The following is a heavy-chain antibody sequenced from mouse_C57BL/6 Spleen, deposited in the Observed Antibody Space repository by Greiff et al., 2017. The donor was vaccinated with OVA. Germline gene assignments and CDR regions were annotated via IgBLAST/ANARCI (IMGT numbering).Heavy chain of an antibody. CDR1: GYTFTDYN. CDR2: INPNNGGT. Sequence: EVKLVESGPELVKPGASVKIPCKASGYTFTDYNMDWVKQSHGKSLEWIGDINPNNGGTIYNQKFKGKATLTVDKSSSTAYMELRSLTSEDTAVYYCARWDGFAWFAYWGQGTLVTVSA. D-gene: IGHD2-3*01. J-gene: IGHJ3*01. V-gene: IGHV1-18*01. CDR3: ARWDGFAWFAY.